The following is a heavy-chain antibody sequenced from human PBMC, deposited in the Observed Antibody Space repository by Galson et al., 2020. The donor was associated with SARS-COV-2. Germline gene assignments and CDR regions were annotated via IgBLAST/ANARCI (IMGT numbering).Heavy chain of an antibody. J-gene: IGHJ6*02. CDR2: IIPMFGTA. Sequence: KVSCKASGGTFSNYAISWVRQAPGQGLEWMGGIIPMFGTATYAQKFQDRATITADDSTSTGYMELNSLRSEDTAVYYCATLVEYGRVDVWGQGTTVLVSS. CDR1: GGTFSNYA. CDR3: ATLVEYGRVDV. D-gene: IGHD1-26*01. V-gene: IGHV1-69*01.